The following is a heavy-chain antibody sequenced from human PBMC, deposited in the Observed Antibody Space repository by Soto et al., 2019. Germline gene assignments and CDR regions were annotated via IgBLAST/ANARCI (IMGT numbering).Heavy chain of an antibody. CDR1: GFSFDNYG. D-gene: IGHD3-16*01. V-gene: IGHV3-23*01. CDR3: AQLGLMTFSHKHYFNH. Sequence: GGSLRLSCVASGFSFDNYGMSWVRQAPGKGLEWVSAIKSDGSSTYYAASVKDRFTISRDNSKNTLYLQLNSLRAEDTAVYYCAQLGLMTFSHKHYFNHWGRGTLVTVSS. CDR2: IKSDGSST. J-gene: IGHJ4*02.